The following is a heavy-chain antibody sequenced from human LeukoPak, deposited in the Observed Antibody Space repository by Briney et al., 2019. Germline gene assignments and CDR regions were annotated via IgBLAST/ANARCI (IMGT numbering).Heavy chain of an antibody. J-gene: IGHJ4*02. CDR1: GFTFSNAW. V-gene: IGHV3-15*01. CDR2: IKSKTDGGTT. Sequence: GGSLRLSCAASGFTFSNAWMSWVRQAPGKGLEWAGRIKSKTDGGTTDYAAPVKGRFTISRDDSKNTLYLQMNSLKTEDTAVYYCTTATQRGYWGQGTLVTVSS. CDR3: TTATQRGY.